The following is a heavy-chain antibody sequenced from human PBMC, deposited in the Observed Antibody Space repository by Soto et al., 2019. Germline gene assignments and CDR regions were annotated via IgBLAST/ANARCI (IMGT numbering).Heavy chain of an antibody. D-gene: IGHD6-19*01. J-gene: IGHJ3*02. CDR2: ISYDGSNK. CDR1: GFTFSSYP. V-gene: IGHV3-30-3*01. Sequence: GGSLRLSCAASGFTFSSYPMHWVRQAPGKGLEWVAVISYDGSNKYYADSVKGRFTISRDNSKNTLYLQMNSLRPEDTAVYYCARDPPKWLVGDAFDIWGQGTMVTVSS. CDR3: ARDPPKWLVGDAFDI.